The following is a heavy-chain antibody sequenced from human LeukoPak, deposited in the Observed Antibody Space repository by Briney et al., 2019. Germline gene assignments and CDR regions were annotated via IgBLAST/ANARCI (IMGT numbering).Heavy chain of an antibody. CDR2: IYYSGST. V-gene: IGHV4-30-4*01. CDR1: GGSISSGDYY. CDR3: GRGGVAAAGKVRYGMDV. D-gene: IGHD6-13*01. Sequence: SETLSLTCTVSGGSISSGDYYWSWNRQPPGKGLEWVGYIYYSGSTYYNPSLKSRVTISVDTSKNQFSLKLSSVTAAATADYYCGRGGVAAAGKVRYGMDVWGKGTTVTVSS. J-gene: IGHJ6*04.